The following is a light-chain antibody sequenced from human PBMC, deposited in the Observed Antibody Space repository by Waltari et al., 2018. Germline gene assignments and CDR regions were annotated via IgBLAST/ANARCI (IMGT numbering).Light chain of an antibody. CDR3: CSYAGRSTWV. CDR1: SSDVGRYNF. V-gene: IGLV2-23*01. Sequence: QSALTQPASVSGSPGQSITISCTGTSSDVGRYNFVSWYQQHPGKAPQLISYEGNKRPSGVSNLLSGSKSGNTAFLTISGLQAEDESDYYCCSYAGRSTWVFGGGTKVTVL. J-gene: IGLJ3*02. CDR2: EGN.